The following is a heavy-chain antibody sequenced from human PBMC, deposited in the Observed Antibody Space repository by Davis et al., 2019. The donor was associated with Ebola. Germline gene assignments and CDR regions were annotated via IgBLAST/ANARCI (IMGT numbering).Heavy chain of an antibody. CDR2: ISSSSSYT. Sequence: GESLKISCAASGFTFSSYSMNWVRQAPGKGLEWVSSISSSSSYTYYADSVKGRFTISRDNSKNTLYLQMNSLRAEDTAVYYCAKDSGTIFGVVIMPPYGYFDYWGQGTLVTVSS. CDR3: AKDSGTIFGVVIMPPYGYFDY. J-gene: IGHJ4*02. CDR1: GFTFSSYS. V-gene: IGHV3-21*04. D-gene: IGHD3-3*01.